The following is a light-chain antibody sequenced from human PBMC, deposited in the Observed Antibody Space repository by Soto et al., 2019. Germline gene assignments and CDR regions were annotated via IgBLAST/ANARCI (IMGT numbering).Light chain of an antibody. J-gene: IGLJ3*02. CDR2: HNN. Sequence: QSVLTQPPSVSGAPGQTATISCAGSSTNIGAGYDVHWYQHLPGTAPKLLIQHNNQRPSGVPDQFSGSKSGTSASLAISGLRSADEADYYCAAWDDSLSGPVFGGGTKLTVL. CDR3: AAWDDSLSGPV. CDR1: STNIGAGYD. V-gene: IGLV1-47*02.